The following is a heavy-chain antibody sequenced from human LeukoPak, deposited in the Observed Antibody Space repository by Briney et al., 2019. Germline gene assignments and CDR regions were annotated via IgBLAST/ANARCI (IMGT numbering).Heavy chain of an antibody. CDR3: ARDARGVRVPTC. CDR2: IYYSGST. J-gene: IGHJ4*02. Sequence: SETLSLTCTVSGGSISSGGYYWSWIRQHPGKGLEWIGYIYYSGSTYYNPSLKSRVTISVDTSKNQFSLKLSSVTAADTAVYYCARDARGVRVPTCWGQGTLVTVSS. CDR1: GGSISSGGYY. D-gene: IGHD3-16*01. V-gene: IGHV4-31*03.